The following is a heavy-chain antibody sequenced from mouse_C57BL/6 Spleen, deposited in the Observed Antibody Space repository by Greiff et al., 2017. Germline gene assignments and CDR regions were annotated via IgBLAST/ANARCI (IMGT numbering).Heavy chain of an antibody. CDR2: ILPGSGST. Sequence: QVQLKQSGAELMKPGASVKLSCKATGYTFTGYWIEWVKQRPGHGLEWIGEILPGSGSTNYNEKFKGKATFTADTSSNTAYMQLSSLTTEDSAIYYCARREGLLQRYYYAMDYWGQGTSVTVSS. D-gene: IGHD2-10*01. J-gene: IGHJ4*01. V-gene: IGHV1-9*01. CDR3: ARREGLLQRYYYAMDY. CDR1: GYTFTGYW.